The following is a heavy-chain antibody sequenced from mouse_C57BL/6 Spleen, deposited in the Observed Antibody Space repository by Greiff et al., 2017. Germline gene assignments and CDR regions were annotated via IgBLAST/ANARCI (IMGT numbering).Heavy chain of an antibody. CDR1: GYSITSGYD. CDR2: ISYSGST. V-gene: IGHV3-1*01. J-gene: IGHJ4*01. Sequence: EVQRVESGPGMVKPSQSLSLTCTVTGYSITSGYDWHWIRHFPGNKLEWMGYISYSGSTNYNPSLKSRISITHDTSKNHFFLKLNSVTTEDTATYYCARAGPYYAMDDWGQGTSVTVSS. CDR3: ARAGPYYAMDD.